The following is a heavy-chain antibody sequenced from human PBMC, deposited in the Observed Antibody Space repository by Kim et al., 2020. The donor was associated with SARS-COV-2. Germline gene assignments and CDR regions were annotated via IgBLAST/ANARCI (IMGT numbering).Heavy chain of an antibody. V-gene: IGHV3-11*01. Sequence: GRCTISRDKAKNSLYLQINSLRAEDTAVYYCARPHYYDILTGYTHYYFDYWGQGTLVTVSS. J-gene: IGHJ4*02. CDR3: ARPHYYDILTGYTHYYFDY. D-gene: IGHD3-9*01.